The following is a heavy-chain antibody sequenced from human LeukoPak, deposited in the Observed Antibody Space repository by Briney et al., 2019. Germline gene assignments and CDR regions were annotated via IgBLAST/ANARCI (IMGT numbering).Heavy chain of an antibody. CDR3: ALSTYYYDSSGYPNYFDY. CDR1: GGSINSGGYS. Sequence: SETLSLTCAVSGGSINSGGYSWSWIRQPPGKGLEWIGYIYHSGSTYYNPSLKSRVTISVDRSKNQFSLKLSSVTAADTAVYYCALSTYYYDSSGYPNYFDYWGQGTPVTVSS. J-gene: IGHJ4*02. CDR2: IYHSGST. V-gene: IGHV4-30-2*01. D-gene: IGHD3-22*01.